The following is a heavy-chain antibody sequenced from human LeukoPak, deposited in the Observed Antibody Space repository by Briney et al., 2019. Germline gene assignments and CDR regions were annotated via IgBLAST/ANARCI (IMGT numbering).Heavy chain of an antibody. J-gene: IGHJ4*02. CDR1: GFTFSTYG. CDR3: ARGGYSGTYYFDY. Sequence: GGSLRLSCAASGFTFSTYGMHWVRQAPGKRLEWVAVVWYDGSNIHYVDSVKGRFTISRDNSKSTLYLQMNSLTAEDTAVYYCARGGYSGTYYFDYWGQGTLVTVSS. V-gene: IGHV3-33*01. CDR2: VWYDGSNI. D-gene: IGHD1-26*01.